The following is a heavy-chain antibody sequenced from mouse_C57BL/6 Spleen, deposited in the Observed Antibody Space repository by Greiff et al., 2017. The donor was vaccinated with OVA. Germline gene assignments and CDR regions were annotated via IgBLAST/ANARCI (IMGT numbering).Heavy chain of an antibody. J-gene: IGHJ4*01. Sequence: VQLQQSGAELVKPGASVKISCKASGYAFSSYWMNWVKQRPGKGLEWIGQLYPGDGDTNYNGKFMGKATLTADKSSSTAYMQLSSLTSEDSAVYFCARGDSSGYVEAMDYWGQGTSVTVSS. CDR3: ARGDSSGYVEAMDY. CDR1: GYAFSSYW. CDR2: LYPGDGDT. V-gene: IGHV1-80*01. D-gene: IGHD3-2*02.